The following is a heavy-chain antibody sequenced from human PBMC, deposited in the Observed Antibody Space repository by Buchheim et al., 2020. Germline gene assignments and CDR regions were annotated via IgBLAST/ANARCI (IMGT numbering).Heavy chain of an antibody. CDR1: GGSFRSSGSF. CDR3: AKARGAAAASSFDY. D-gene: IGHD2-15*01. Sequence: QVQLQESGSRLVKPSNTLSLTCTVSGGSFRSSGSFWAWIRQTPGKGLVWIGSTFYGGDTYYKPSLTSRVTLSVDSYRNRVSLSLNSATAADTAVYYCAKARGAAAASSFDYWGQG. CDR2: TFYGGDT. J-gene: IGHJ4*02. V-gene: IGHV4-39*07.